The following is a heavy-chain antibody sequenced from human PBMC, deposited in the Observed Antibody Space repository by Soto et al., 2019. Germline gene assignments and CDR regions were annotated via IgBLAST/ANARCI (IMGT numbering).Heavy chain of an antibody. J-gene: IGHJ4*02. D-gene: IGHD6-13*01. Sequence: QVQLVQSGAEVKKPGASVKLSCRTSGYTFTHYYIHWVRQAPGQGLECLAIINPASGRTNYAQDFQGRVTLTMDTSTTTVYMELSGLRAEDTAIFYCGRDLAAGDYWGQGTLVTVSS. CDR1: GYTFTHYY. CDR3: GRDLAAGDY. V-gene: IGHV1-46*01. CDR2: INPASGRT.